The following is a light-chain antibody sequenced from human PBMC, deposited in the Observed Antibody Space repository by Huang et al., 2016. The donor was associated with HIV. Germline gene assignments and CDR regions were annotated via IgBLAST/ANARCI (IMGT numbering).Light chain of an antibody. CDR2: GAS. Sequence: EVVLTQSPGTLSLSPGERANLSCRASQSVSGNYFAWYQQKRGQAPRLLIYGASKRATGIPDRFSGSGSCTDFTLTVSVLEPDDFAVYYCQQYKFSPQTFGQGTTVEV. J-gene: IGKJ1*01. V-gene: IGKV3-20*01. CDR3: QQYKFSPQT. CDR1: QSVSGNY.